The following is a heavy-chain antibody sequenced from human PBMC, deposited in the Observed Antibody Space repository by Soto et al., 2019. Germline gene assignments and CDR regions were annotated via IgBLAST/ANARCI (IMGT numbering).Heavy chain of an antibody. CDR1: GFTFSSYS. D-gene: IGHD2-15*01. CDR3: ARGEVVVADYYYYGMDV. Sequence: WGSLRLSCAASGFTFSSYSMNWVRQAPWKGLEWVSSISSSSSSYIYYADSVKGRFTISRDNAKNSLYLQMNSLRAEDTAVYYCARGEVVVADYYYYGMDVWAKGPRSPSP. CDR2: ISSSSSSYI. J-gene: IGHJ6*02. V-gene: IGHV3-21*01.